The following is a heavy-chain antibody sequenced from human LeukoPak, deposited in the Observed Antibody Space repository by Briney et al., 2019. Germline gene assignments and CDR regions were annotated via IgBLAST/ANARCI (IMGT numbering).Heavy chain of an antibody. V-gene: IGHV4-34*01. D-gene: IGHD6-19*01. Sequence: SETLSLTCAVYGGSFSGYYWSWIRQPPGKGLEWIGEINHSGSTNYNPSLKSRVTISVDTSKNQFSLKLSSVTAADTAVYYCARLRIAVAGKACFSYWGQGTLVTVSS. CDR2: INHSGST. J-gene: IGHJ4*02. CDR1: GGSFSGYY. CDR3: ARLRIAVAGKACFSY.